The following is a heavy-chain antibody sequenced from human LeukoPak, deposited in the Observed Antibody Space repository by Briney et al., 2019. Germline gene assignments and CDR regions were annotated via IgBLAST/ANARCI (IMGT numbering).Heavy chain of an antibody. Sequence: GGSLRLSRAASGFTFSTNSMSWVRQAPGKGLEWVSILGGSGATTYYADSVKGRFTISRDNPKNMLYLQMNSLRAEDTAVYYCAKERLTTTAFDIWGQGTMVTVSS. CDR1: GFTFSTNS. J-gene: IGHJ3*02. D-gene: IGHD4-11*01. CDR2: LGGSGATT. V-gene: IGHV3-23*01. CDR3: AKERLTTTAFDI.